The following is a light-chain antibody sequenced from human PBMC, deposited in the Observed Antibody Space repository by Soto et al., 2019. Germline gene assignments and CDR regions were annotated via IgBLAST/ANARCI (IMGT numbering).Light chain of an antibody. CDR3: SSYTTSSTYV. CDR2: DVS. Sequence: QSALTQPPSVSGSPGQSVAISCTGTSSDVGSSNGVSWYQQPPGTAPKLMIYDVSNRPSGVPDRFSGSKSGNTASLTISGLQAEDEANYYCSSYTTSSTYVFGTGTKRTVL. CDR1: SSDVGSSNG. J-gene: IGLJ1*01. V-gene: IGLV2-18*02.